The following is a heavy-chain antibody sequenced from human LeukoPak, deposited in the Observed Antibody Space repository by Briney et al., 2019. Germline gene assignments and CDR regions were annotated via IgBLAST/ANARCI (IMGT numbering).Heavy chain of an antibody. CDR2: VYYSGNT. V-gene: IGHV4-39*02. Sequence: PSETLSLTCTVSSGSISRSYYYWGWIRQPPGKGLEWVGSVYYSGNTFYSPSLKSRVTISVDTSKNHFSLRLSSVTAADTAVYYCATTSYYYDSPDYWGQGTLVTVSS. D-gene: IGHD3-22*01. CDR1: SGSISRSYYY. J-gene: IGHJ4*02. CDR3: ATTSYYYDSPDY.